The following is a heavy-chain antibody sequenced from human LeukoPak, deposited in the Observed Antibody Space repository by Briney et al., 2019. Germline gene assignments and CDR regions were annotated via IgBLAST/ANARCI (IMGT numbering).Heavy chain of an antibody. Sequence: GGSLRLSCAASGFTFSSCPMTWVRQARGKGLEWVSAITSSGSTYYADSVKGRFTISRDNSKNTLYLQMNSLRAEDTAVYYCAKYTSRWDEDYWGQGSLVTVSS. V-gene: IGHV3-23*01. D-gene: IGHD6-13*01. CDR1: GFTFSSCP. CDR3: AKYTSRWDEDY. J-gene: IGHJ4*02. CDR2: ITSSGST.